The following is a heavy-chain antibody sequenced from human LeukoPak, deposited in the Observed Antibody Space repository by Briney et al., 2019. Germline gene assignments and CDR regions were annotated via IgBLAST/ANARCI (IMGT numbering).Heavy chain of an antibody. Sequence: SVQVSCKASGGTFSSYAISWVRQAPGQGLEWMGGIIPIFGAANYAQKFQGRVTITADESTSTAYMELSSLRSEDTAVYYCARGTYYYGSGSYYYYMDVWGKGTTVTISS. J-gene: IGHJ6*03. D-gene: IGHD3-10*01. V-gene: IGHV1-69*13. CDR1: GGTFSSYA. CDR2: IIPIFGAA. CDR3: ARGTYYYGSGSYYYYMDV.